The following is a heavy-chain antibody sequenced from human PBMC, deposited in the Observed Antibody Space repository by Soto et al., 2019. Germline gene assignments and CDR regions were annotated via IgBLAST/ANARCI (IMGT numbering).Heavy chain of an antibody. J-gene: IGHJ6*02. CDR2: ISAYNGNT. CDR3: ARVDNYDILTGYWYYYYGMDI. Sequence: QVQLVQSGAEVKKPGASVKVSCKASGYTFTSYGISWVRQAPGQGLEWMGWISAYNGNTTYAQKLQGRVTMTTDTTPSTAYMELRSLRSDDTAVYYCARVDNYDILTGYWYYYYGMDIWGQGTTVTVSS. V-gene: IGHV1-18*01. CDR1: GYTFTSYG. D-gene: IGHD3-9*01.